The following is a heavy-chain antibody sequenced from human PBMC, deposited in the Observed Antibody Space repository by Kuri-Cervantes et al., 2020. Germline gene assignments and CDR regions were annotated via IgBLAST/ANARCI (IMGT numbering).Heavy chain of an antibody. CDR2: ISSSSSTI. J-gene: IGHJ3*01. CDR1: EFTFSGNW. V-gene: IGHV3-48*02. CDR3: AKDFTYGGNSGG. Sequence: GESLKISCAASEFTFSGNWMSWVRQAPGKGLEWVSYISSSSSTIYYADSVKGRFTISRDNAKNSLYLQMNSLRDEDTAVYYCAKDFTYGGNSGGWGQGTMVTVSS. D-gene: IGHD4-23*01.